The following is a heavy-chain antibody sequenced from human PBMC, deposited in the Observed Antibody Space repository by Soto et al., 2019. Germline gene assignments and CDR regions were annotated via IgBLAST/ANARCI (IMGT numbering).Heavy chain of an antibody. CDR1: GGSISSSSYY. Sequence: QLQLQESGPGLVKPSETLSLTCTVSGGSISSSSYYWGWIRQPPGKGLEWIGSIYYSGSTYYNPSLKSRVTISVDTSKNQFSLKLSSVTAADKAVDYCASREAVEIIAARYFDYWGQGTLVTVSS. V-gene: IGHV4-39*01. CDR3: ASREAVEIIAARYFDY. J-gene: IGHJ4*02. CDR2: IYYSGST. D-gene: IGHD6-6*01.